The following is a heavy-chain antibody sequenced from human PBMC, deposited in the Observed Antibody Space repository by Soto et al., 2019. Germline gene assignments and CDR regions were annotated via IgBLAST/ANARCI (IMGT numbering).Heavy chain of an antibody. D-gene: IGHD1-20*01. CDR1: GGTFSSYA. CDR2: IIPIFGTA. J-gene: IGHJ6*02. Sequence: QVQLVQSGAEVKKPGSSVKVSCKASGGTFSSYAISWVRQAPGQGLEWMGGIIPIFGTANYAQKFQGRVTITADYSSSTAYMELSRLRSEETAVYFCARVPDPGYDWSFDYYYYVMDVWCQGTTVTVSS. V-gene: IGHV1-69*01. CDR3: ARVPDPGYDWSFDYYYYVMDV.